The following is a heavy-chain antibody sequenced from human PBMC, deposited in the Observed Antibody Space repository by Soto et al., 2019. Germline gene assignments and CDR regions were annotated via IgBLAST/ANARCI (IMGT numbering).Heavy chain of an antibody. CDR3: ARDKGYCSDTSCTEFDY. V-gene: IGHV1-69*04. D-gene: IGHD2-15*01. CDR2: VIPNLGVT. J-gene: IGHJ4*02. Sequence: ASVKVSCKASGGTLSSYTFSWVRQAPGQGLEWMGRVIPNLGVTNYAKKFQGRFTIVVDTSTSTAYMELNSLRYEDTAVYYCARDKGYCSDTSCTEFDYWGQGTLVTVSS. CDR1: GGTLSSYT.